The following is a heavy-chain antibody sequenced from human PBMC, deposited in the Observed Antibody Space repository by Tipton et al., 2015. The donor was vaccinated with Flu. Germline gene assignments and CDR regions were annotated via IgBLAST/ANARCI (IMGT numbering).Heavy chain of an antibody. Sequence: RLSCAASGFTVSTNYMSWVRQAPGKGLEWVSVIYSIGSTYYADSVKGRFTISRDNSKNTLYLQMNSLRVEDTAVYYCARDTSYCSGGSCDYWGQGTLVTVS. J-gene: IGHJ4*02. D-gene: IGHD2-15*01. CDR3: ARDTSYCSGGSCDY. V-gene: IGHV3-53*01. CDR1: GFTVSTNY. CDR2: IYSIGST.